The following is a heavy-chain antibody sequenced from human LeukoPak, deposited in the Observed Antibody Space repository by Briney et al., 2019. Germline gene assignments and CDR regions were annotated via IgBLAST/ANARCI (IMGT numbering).Heavy chain of an antibody. CDR2: ISAYNGNT. CDR1: GYTFTSYG. Sequence: ASVKVSCKASGYTFTSYGISWVRQAPGQGLEWMGWISAYNGNTNYAQNFQGRVTMTRDRSISTAYMELSRLRSDDTAVYYCARGGGLTAIPTEDFWGQGTLVTVSS. V-gene: IGHV1-18*01. D-gene: IGHD2-21*02. CDR3: ARGGGLTAIPTEDF. J-gene: IGHJ4*02.